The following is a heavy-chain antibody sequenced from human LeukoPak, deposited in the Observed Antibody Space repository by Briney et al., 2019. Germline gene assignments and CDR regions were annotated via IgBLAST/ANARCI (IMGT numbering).Heavy chain of an antibody. CDR3: ARVRFGDLSNWFDP. CDR1: GYTFTSYY. CDR2: INPKSGGT. D-gene: IGHD3-10*01. Sequence: GAWVTVSLKASGYTFTSYYMHWVRQAPAQGLERMGLINPKSGGTNYAQKFQGRVTITRDTSISTAYMELNRLRSDDTAVYYCARVRFGDLSNWFDPWGQGTLVTVSS. V-gene: IGHV1-2*02. J-gene: IGHJ5*02.